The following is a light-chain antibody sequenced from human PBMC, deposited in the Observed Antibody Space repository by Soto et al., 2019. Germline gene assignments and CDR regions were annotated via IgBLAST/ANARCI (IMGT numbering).Light chain of an antibody. V-gene: IGKV1-5*03. J-gene: IGKJ1*01. CDR3: QQSNSYSWT. Sequence: DIQMTQSPSTLSASVGDGVTITCRASQSISSWLAWYQQKPGKAPKLLIYKASSLESGVPSRFSGSGSGTEFTLTTSSMQPDDFATYYCQQSNSYSWTFGQGTKVEIK. CDR2: KAS. CDR1: QSISSW.